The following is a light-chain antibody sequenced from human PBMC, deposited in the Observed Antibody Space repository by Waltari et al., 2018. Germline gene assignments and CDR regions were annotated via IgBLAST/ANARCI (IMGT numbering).Light chain of an antibody. CDR2: GGS. CDR3: CSHATSLTFQVF. Sequence: QHPGKAPKPILFGGSKRPSGVSPRCSGSKSDNLASLTISGLRAEEEAFYYCCSHATSLTFQVFFGGGTKLTVL. V-gene: IGLV2-23*03. J-gene: IGLJ2*01.